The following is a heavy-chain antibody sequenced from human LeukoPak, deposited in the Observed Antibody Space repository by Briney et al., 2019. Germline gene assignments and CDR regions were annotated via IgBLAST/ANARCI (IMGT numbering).Heavy chain of an antibody. CDR1: GYTFTTYY. J-gene: IGHJ5*02. CDR3: ARGVRVDYGAYGWFDP. CDR2: INPSGGST. Sequence: PTVNVSCKASGYTFTTYYMHWVRQAPGQGLKWMGIINPSGGSTSYAQKFQGRVTMTRDPSTSTVYMELSSLRSEDTAVYYCARGVRVDYGAYGWFDPWGQGTLVTVSS. D-gene: IGHD4-17*01. V-gene: IGHV1-46*01.